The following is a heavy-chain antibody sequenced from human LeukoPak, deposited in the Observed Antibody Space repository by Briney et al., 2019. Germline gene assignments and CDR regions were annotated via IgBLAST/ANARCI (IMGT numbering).Heavy chain of an antibody. D-gene: IGHD6-19*01. V-gene: IGHV3-11*06. Sequence: GRSLRLSCAASGFTFSDYYMSWIRQAPGKGLEWVSYISSSSGYTNYADSVKGRFSISRDNAKNSLYLQMNSLRAEDTAVFYCARAASSSGWYYFDYWGQGTLVTVSS. CDR3: ARAASSSGWYYFDY. J-gene: IGHJ4*02. CDR1: GFTFSDYY. CDR2: ISSSSGYT.